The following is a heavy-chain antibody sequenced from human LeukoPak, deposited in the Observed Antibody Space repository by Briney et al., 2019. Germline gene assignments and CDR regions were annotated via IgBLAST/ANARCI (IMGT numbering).Heavy chain of an antibody. D-gene: IGHD5-18*01. CDR2: ISSSGSTI. CDR3: ARGIQLWLLGGNFDY. Sequence: GGSLRLSCAASGFTFSSYEMNWVRQAPGKGLEWVSYISSSGSTIYYADSVKGRFTISRDNAKNSLYLQMNSLRAEDTAVYYCARGIQLWLLGGNFDYWGQGTLATVSS. J-gene: IGHJ4*02. CDR1: GFTFSSYE. V-gene: IGHV3-48*03.